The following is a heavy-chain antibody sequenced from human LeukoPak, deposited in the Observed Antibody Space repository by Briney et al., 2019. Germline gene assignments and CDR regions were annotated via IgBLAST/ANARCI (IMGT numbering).Heavy chain of an antibody. CDR2: IYPGDSDT. J-gene: IGHJ4*01. CDR3: AVTIRLGYSSSWYAFDY. D-gene: IGHD6-13*01. Sequence: GESLKISCKGSGYSFTSYWIGWVRQMPGKGLEWMGIIYPGDSDTRYSPSFQDQVTISADKSISTAYLQWSSLKASDTAMYYCAVTIRLGYSSSWYAFDYWGQGTLVTVSS. CDR1: GYSFTSYW. V-gene: IGHV5-51*01.